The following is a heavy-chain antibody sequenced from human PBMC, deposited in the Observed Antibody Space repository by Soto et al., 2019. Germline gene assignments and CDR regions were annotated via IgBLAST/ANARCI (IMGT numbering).Heavy chain of an antibody. Sequence: ASVKVSCKASGYTFTGYYMHWVRQAPGQGPEWMGWINPNSGGTNYAQKFQGWVTMTRDTSISTAYMELSRLRSDDTAVYYCARGGPRLRYFDWSPLGFDYWGQGTLVTVSS. CDR2: INPNSGGT. D-gene: IGHD3-9*01. J-gene: IGHJ4*02. CDR1: GYTFTGYY. V-gene: IGHV1-2*04. CDR3: ARGGPRLRYFDWSPLGFDY.